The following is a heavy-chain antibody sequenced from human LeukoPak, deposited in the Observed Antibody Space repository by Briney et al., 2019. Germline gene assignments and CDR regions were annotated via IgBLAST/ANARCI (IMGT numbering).Heavy chain of an antibody. CDR2: IYYSGST. CDR1: GGSISSGDYY. Sequence: PSETLSLTCTVSGGSISSGDYYWSWIRQHPGKGLEWIGYIYYSGSTYYNPSLKSRVTISVDTSKNQFSLKLSSVTAADTAVYYCARGGRDYDSSGYYYYYYGMDVWGQGTTVTVSS. CDR3: ARGGRDYDSSGYYYYYYGMDV. D-gene: IGHD3-22*01. V-gene: IGHV4-31*03. J-gene: IGHJ6*02.